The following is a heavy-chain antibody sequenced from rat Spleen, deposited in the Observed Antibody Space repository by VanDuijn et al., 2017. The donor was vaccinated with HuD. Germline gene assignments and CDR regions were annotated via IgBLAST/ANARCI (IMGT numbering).Heavy chain of an antibody. CDR2: ISYSGST. V-gene: IGHV3-1*01. CDR3: ARTYTTDYYHYFDY. CDR1: GYSITSNY. D-gene: IGHD1-6*01. Sequence: EVQLQESGPGLVKPSQSLSLTCSVTGYSITSNYWGWIRKFPGNKMEWMGYISYSGSTSYNPSLKSRISITRDTSKNQFFLQLNSVTTEDTATYYCARTYTTDYYHYFDYWGQGVMVTVSS. J-gene: IGHJ2*01.